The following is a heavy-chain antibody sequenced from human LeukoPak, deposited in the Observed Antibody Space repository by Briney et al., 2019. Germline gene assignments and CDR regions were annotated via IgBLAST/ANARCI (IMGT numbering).Heavy chain of an antibody. V-gene: IGHV3-23*01. J-gene: IGHJ1*01. CDR1: GFTFSTYT. D-gene: IGHD2-8*01. CDR3: AKVMVQIKRAEYFQH. Sequence: PGGSLRLSCAASGFTFSTYTMYWVRHPPGKRLEWVSIIGNNGGGIHYADSVKGRFTISRDNFKNALYLQMNSLRAEDTAVYYCAKVMVQIKRAEYFQHWGQGTLVTVSS. CDR2: IGNNGGGI.